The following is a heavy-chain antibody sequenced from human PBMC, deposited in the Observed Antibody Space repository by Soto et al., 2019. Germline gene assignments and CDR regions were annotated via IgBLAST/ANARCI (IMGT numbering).Heavy chain of an antibody. J-gene: IGHJ4*02. D-gene: IGHD4-17*01. V-gene: IGHV2-5*02. Sequence: QITLKESGPTLVKPTQTLTLTCTFAGFSLSTSGVGVGWIRQPPGKALEWLALIYWDDDKRYSPSLKSRLTITKDTSKNQVVLTMTNMDPVDTATYYCAHRLDGDYGYYFDYWGQGTLVTVSS. CDR1: GFSLSTSGVG. CDR2: IYWDDDK. CDR3: AHRLDGDYGYYFDY.